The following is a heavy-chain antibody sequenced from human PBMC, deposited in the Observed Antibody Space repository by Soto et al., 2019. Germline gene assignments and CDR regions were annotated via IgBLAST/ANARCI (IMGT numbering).Heavy chain of an antibody. CDR3: ASGIAAAGTPFDY. CDR2: INHSGST. D-gene: IGHD6-13*01. J-gene: IGHJ4*02. CDR1: GGSFSGYY. Sequence: SETLSLTCAVYGGSFSGYYWSWIRQPPGKGLEWIGEINHSGSTNYNPSLKSRATISVDTSKNQFSLKLSSVTAADTAVYYCASGIAAAGTPFDYWGQGTLVTVSS. V-gene: IGHV4-34*01.